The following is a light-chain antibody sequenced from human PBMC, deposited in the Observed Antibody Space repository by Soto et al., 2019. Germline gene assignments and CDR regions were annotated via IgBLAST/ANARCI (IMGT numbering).Light chain of an antibody. CDR3: QQYNNWPPYT. V-gene: IGKV3-15*01. J-gene: IGKJ2*01. CDR2: GAS. CDR1: QSVSSN. Sequence: EIVMTQSPATLSVSPGERATLSCRASQSVSSNLAWYQQKTGQAPRLLIYGASTRATGIPARFSGSGSGTDFTLTISSLQSEDFAVYYCQQYNNWPPYTFGQGTKLEI.